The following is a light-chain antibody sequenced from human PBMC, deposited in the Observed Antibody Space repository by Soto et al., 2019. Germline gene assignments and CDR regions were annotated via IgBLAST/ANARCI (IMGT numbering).Light chain of an antibody. CDR1: SSNIGAGYD. CDR2: GNS. V-gene: IGLV1-40*01. J-gene: IGLJ1*01. Sequence: VRTQPASGTGVDLGRVRISYTGSSSNIGAGYDVHWYQQLPGTAPKLLIYGNSNRPSGVPDRFSGSKSGTSASLAITGLQAEDEADYYCQSYDSSLSAPYVFGTGTKVTVL. CDR3: QSYDSSLSAPYV.